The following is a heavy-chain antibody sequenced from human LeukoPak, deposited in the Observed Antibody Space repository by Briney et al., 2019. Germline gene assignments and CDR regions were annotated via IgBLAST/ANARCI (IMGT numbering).Heavy chain of an antibody. Sequence: GASVKVSCKASGYTFTSYDINWVRQATGQGLEWMGWMNPNSGNTGYAQKFQGRVTMTRNTSISTAYMELSSLRSEDTAVYYCARAPGMVRGVTKGRRWYYYIDVWGTGTTVTVSS. J-gene: IGHJ6*03. CDR1: GYTFTSYD. CDR2: MNPNSGNT. D-gene: IGHD3-10*01. CDR3: ARAPGMVRGVTKGRRWYYYIDV. V-gene: IGHV1-8*01.